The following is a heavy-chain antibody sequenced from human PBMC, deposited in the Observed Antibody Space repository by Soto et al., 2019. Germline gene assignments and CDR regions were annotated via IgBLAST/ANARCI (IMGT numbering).Heavy chain of an antibody. Sequence: LRLSCAASGFTFSAYYMGWIRPAPGKGXEWVSYISSSSSYTNYADSVKGRFTISRDNAKNSLYLQMNSLRAEDTAVYYCARERKYYDSSGYYHYYFDYWGQGALVTVSS. CDR2: ISSSSSYT. V-gene: IGHV3-11*06. D-gene: IGHD3-22*01. CDR1: GFTFSAYY. J-gene: IGHJ4*02. CDR3: ARERKYYDSSGYYHYYFDY.